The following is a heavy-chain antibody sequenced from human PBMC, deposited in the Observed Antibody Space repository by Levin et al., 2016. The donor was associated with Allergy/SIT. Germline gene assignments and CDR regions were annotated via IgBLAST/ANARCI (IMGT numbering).Heavy chain of an antibody. Sequence: WVRQAPGQGLEWMGWINPNSGGTNYAQKFQGWVTMTRDTSISTAYMELSRLRSDDTAVYYCARARTVAGYNPYYMDVWGKGTTVTVSS. CDR2: INPNSGGT. D-gene: IGHD5-24*01. CDR3: ARARTVAGYNPYYMDV. J-gene: IGHJ6*03. V-gene: IGHV1-2*04.